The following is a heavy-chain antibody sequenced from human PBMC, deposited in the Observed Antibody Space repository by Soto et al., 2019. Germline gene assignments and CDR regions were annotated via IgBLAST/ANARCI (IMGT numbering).Heavy chain of an antibody. V-gene: IGHV3-23*01. CDR2: IRKSGASK. J-gene: IGHJ6*02. D-gene: IGHD4-17*01. CDR1: GFSFSHYA. CDR3: VKDFQAGDYGAPNFCFYGMDV. Sequence: PGGSLTLFCQASGFSFSHYALSWVRHEPAKGLAWVSTIRKSGASKYYAKPVRGHFAFSRDNSRNTLHLQMNSLSAADKALYDCVKDFQAGDYGAPNFCFYGMDVWGQGTTVTVSS.